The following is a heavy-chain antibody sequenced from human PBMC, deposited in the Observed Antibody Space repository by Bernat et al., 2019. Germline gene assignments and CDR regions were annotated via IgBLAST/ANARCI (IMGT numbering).Heavy chain of an antibody. CDR3: ARGAGYCSGSSCPYYFHMDV. CDR1: GYTFTTYT. J-gene: IGHJ6*03. CDR2: VNAGTVNT. D-gene: IGHD2-15*01. Sequence: QVQLVQSGAEVQRPGASLKVSCKASGYTFTTYTLHWVRQAPGQRLEWMGWVNAGTVNTKYSQKFQDKVTMNRDTCANTADMELRSLTSEDTAVYYCARGAGYCSGSSCPYYFHMDVWGKGTTVTVSS. V-gene: IGHV1-3*01.